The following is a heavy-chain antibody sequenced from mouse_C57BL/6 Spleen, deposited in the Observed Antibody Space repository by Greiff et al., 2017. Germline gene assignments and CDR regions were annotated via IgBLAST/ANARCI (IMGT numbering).Heavy chain of an antibody. V-gene: IGHV14-2*01. CDR2: IDPEGGET. CDR1: GFNIKDYY. CDR3: ARRANLYFGY. J-gene: IGHJ2*01. Sequence: EVKLVESGAELVKPGASVKLSCTASGFNIKDYYMHWVKQRTEEGLEWIGRIDPEGGETKYAPKFQGKYTITADTTSNTAYRQLSSLTSEDTAVYYCARRANLYFGYWGQGTTRTVSS. D-gene: IGHD3-3*01.